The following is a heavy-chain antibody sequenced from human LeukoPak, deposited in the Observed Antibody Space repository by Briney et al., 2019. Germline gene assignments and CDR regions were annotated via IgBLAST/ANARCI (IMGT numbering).Heavy chain of an antibody. CDR2: IYTSGST. V-gene: IGHV4-61*02. CDR3: ARDGWMGANRAGAFDI. CDR1: GGSISSGSYY. J-gene: IGHJ3*02. D-gene: IGHD1-26*01. Sequence: TSETLSLTCTVSGGSISSGSYYWSWIRQPAGKGLEWIGRIYTSGSTNYNPSLKSRVTISVDTSKNQFYLKLSSVTAADTAVYYCARDGWMGANRAGAFDIWGQGTMVTVSS.